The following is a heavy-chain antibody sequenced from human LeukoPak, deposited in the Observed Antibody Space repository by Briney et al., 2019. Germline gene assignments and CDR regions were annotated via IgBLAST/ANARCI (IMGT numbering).Heavy chain of an antibody. CDR1: GYSFTSYW. D-gene: IGHD6-19*01. CDR3: ARTKVAATKDFDH. CDR2: IYPGDSDT. Sequence: GESLKISCKGSGYSFTSYWIGWVRQMPGKGLEWMGIIYPGDSDTRYSPSFQGQVTISADKSISTAYLQWSSLKASDTAMYYCARTKVAATKDFDHWGQGTLVTVSS. V-gene: IGHV5-51*01. J-gene: IGHJ4*02.